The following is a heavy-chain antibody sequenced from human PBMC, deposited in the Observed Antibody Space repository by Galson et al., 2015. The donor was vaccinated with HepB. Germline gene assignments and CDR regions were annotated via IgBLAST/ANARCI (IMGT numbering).Heavy chain of an antibody. V-gene: IGHV3-74*01. CDR2: INTNGNSI. CDR3: ARALVGSRNAFDL. D-gene: IGHD3-10*01. CDR1: GFTFSRPW. Sequence: SLRLSCAASGFTFSRPWMHWVRQSPGKGLVWVSRINTNGNSIDYADSVRGRFTISRDNAENMVYLEMNSLRVEDTAVYYCARALVGSRNAFDLWGQGTLVTVSS. J-gene: IGHJ3*01.